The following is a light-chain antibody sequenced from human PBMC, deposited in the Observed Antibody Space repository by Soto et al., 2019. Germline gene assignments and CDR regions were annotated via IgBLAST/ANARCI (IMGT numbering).Light chain of an antibody. V-gene: IGKV3-20*01. J-gene: IGKJ1*01. CDR3: QQYGSSPWT. CDR2: GAS. Sequence: EIVLTQSPGTLSLSPGERATLSCRASQSVSSSYLAWYQQKPGQAPRLLIYGASRRATGIQDRFSGSGSGTDFTLTISRLEPEDFAVYYCQQYGSSPWTFGQGTKVEI. CDR1: QSVSSSY.